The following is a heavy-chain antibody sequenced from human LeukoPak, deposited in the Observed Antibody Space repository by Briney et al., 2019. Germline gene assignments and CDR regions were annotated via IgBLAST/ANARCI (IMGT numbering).Heavy chain of an antibody. J-gene: IGHJ5*02. CDR2: ISYSGST. CDR1: GGSISGYY. Sequence: SETLSLTCTVSGGSISGYYWSWIRQPPGKGLEWVGYISYSGSTYCNPSLMSRVTILVDTSKNQFSLKLSSVTAADTAVYYCARGEVRYYYDSGGYYSPWGRGTLVTVSS. CDR3: ARGEVRYYYDSGGYYSP. V-gene: IGHV4-59*08. D-gene: IGHD3-22*01.